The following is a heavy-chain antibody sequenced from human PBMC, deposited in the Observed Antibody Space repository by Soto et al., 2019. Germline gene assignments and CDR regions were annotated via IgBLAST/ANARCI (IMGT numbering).Heavy chain of an antibody. CDR2: ISYDGSNK. CDR3: AKALEQWLVPVN. V-gene: IGHV3-30*18. Sequence: ESGGGVVQPGRSLRLSCAASGFTFSSYGMHWVRQAPGKGLEWVAVISYDGSNKYYADSVKGRFTISRDNSKNTLYLQMNSLRAEDTAVYYCAKALEQWLVPVNWGQGTLVTVSS. CDR1: GFTFSSYG. J-gene: IGHJ4*02. D-gene: IGHD6-19*01.